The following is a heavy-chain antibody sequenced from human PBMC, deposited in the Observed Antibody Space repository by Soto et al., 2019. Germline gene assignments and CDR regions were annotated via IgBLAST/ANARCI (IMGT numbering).Heavy chain of an antibody. Sequence: SVKVSCNASWYTFTSYGISWGRQSPVQGLEWMGWISAYNGNTNYAQKLQGRVTMTTDTSTSTAYMELRSLRSDDKAVYYCPRDNYHDPSGYLPRRYYGMDVWRQGTTVTVSS. CDR2: ISAYNGNT. D-gene: IGHD3-22*01. CDR3: PRDNYHDPSGYLPRRYYGMDV. CDR1: WYTFTSYG. V-gene: IGHV1-18*01. J-gene: IGHJ6*02.